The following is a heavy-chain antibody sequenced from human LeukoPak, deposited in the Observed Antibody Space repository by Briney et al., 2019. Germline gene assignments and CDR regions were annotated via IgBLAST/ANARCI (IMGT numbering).Heavy chain of an antibody. CDR3: AREGAYYYGSGSYYRGYAFDI. V-gene: IGHV3-7*03. CDR1: GFTFSSYW. J-gene: IGHJ3*02. D-gene: IGHD3-10*01. Sequence: GGSLRLSCAASGFTFSSYWMSWVRQAPGKGLEWVANIKQDGSEKYYVDSVKGRFTISRDNAKNSLYPQMNSLRAEDTAVYYCAREGAYYYGSGSYYRGYAFDIWGQGTMVTVSS. CDR2: IKQDGSEK.